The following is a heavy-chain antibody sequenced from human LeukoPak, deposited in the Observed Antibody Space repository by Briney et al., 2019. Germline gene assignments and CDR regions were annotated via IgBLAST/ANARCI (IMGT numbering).Heavy chain of an antibody. CDR1: GFIFSNYG. CDR3: ASVPFSSAWYDY. D-gene: IGHD6-19*01. Sequence: GGSLRLSCAASGFIFSNYGIHWVRQAPGRGLEFVSRISSNGGTTYYANSLKGRLTISRDNSKNTVYLQMASLRPEDMAVYYCASVPFSSAWYDYWGQGTLVTVSS. J-gene: IGHJ4*02. V-gene: IGHV3-64*01. CDR2: ISSNGGTT.